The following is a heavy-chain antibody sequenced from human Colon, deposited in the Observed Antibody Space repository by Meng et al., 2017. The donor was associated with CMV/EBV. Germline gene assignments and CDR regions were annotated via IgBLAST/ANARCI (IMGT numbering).Heavy chain of an antibody. Sequence: GESLKISCAVSGIPFDDYAMHWVRQVPGKGLEWVAFIRFDGSLKFYADSVKGRFAVSKDDSKNALYLQLSSLRPDDAGLYYCAKDEVALPAAGYYFAMDVWGQGTTVTVSS. D-gene: IGHD2-2*01. CDR3: AKDEVALPAAGYYFAMDV. CDR1: GIPFDDYA. J-gene: IGHJ6*02. CDR2: IRFDGSLK. V-gene: IGHV3-30*02.